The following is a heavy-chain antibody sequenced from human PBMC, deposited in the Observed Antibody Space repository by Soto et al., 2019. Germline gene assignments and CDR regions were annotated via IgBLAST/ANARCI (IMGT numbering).Heavy chain of an antibody. Sequence: LRLSCAASGFTFSSYAMSWVRQAPGKGLEWVSAISGSGGSTYYADSVKGRFTISRDNSKNTLYLQMNSLRAEDTAVYYCAKDPGVLRFYSYFDYWGQGTLVTVSS. J-gene: IGHJ4*02. CDR1: GFTFSSYA. CDR3: AKDPGVLRFYSYFDY. D-gene: IGHD3-3*01. V-gene: IGHV3-23*01. CDR2: ISGSGGST.